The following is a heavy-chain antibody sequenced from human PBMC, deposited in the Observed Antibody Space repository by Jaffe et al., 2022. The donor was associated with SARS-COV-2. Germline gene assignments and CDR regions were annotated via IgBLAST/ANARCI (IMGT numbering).Heavy chain of an antibody. Sequence: QLQLQESGPGLVKPSETLSLTCTVSGGSISSSSYYWGWIRQPPGKGLEWIGSIYYSGSTYYNPSLKSRVTISVDTSKNQFSLKLSSVTAADTAVYYCARQLPQNDFWSGYLGGDAFDIWGQGTMVTVSS. V-gene: IGHV4-39*01. CDR1: GGSISSSSYY. J-gene: IGHJ3*02. CDR2: IYYSGST. CDR3: ARQLPQNDFWSGYLGGDAFDI. D-gene: IGHD3-3*01.